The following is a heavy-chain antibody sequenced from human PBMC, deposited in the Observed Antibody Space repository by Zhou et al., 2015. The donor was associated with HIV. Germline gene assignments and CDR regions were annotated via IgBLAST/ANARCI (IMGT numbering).Heavy chain of an antibody. D-gene: IGHD2-15*01. CDR3: ARGRDLVVVVAATWGFDY. J-gene: IGHJ4*02. Sequence: QVQLVQSGAEVKKPGSSVKVSCKASGGTFSSYAISWVRQAPGQGLEWMGGIIPIFGTANYAQKFQGRVTITADESTSTAYMELSSLRSEDTAVYYCARGRDLVVVVAATWGFDYWGQGTLVTVSS. CDR2: IIPIFGTA. CDR1: GGTFSSYA. V-gene: IGHV1-69*01.